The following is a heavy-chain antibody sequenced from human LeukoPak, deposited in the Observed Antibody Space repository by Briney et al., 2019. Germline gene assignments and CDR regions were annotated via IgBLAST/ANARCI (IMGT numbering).Heavy chain of an antibody. CDR1: GYWFSSYG. D-gene: IGHD5-12*01. CDR2: ISAYNGNT. CDR3: ARCGAAVATHFSH. Sequence: ASVNVSCKASGYWFSSYGISWVRQAPGHGREWLGWISAYNGNTNYAQKLQGRLSMTTDTSTSTAYMSLRSLRVDDTAVYDCARCGAAVATHFSHWGQGTLVTVSS. J-gene: IGHJ4*02. V-gene: IGHV1-18*01.